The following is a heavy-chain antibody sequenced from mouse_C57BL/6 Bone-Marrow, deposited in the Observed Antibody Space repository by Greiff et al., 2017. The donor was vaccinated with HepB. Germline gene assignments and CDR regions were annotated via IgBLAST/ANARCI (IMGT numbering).Heavy chain of an antibody. D-gene: IGHD1-1*01. CDR2: IWGGGST. J-gene: IGHJ4*01. Sequence: VQGVESGPGLVAPSQSLSITCTVSGFSLTSYGVDWVRQPPGKGLEWLGVIWGGGSTNYNSALMSRLSISKDNSKSQVFLKMNSLQTDDTAMYYCAKHVSVITTVVEGMDDWGKGTSVTVSS. CDR1: GFSLTSYG. V-gene: IGHV2-9*01. CDR3: AKHVSVITTVVEGMDD.